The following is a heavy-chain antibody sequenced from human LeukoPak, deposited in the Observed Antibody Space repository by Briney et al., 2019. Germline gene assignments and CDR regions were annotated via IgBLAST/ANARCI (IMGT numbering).Heavy chain of an antibody. D-gene: IGHD3-22*01. CDR1: GFTFSSYE. V-gene: IGHV3-23*01. CDR3: ASHAHDYDSSGYFDS. CDR2: ISVSGGSE. J-gene: IGHJ4*02. Sequence: GGSLRLSCAASGFTFSSYEMNWARQAPGKGLEWVSGISVSGGSEYYADSMKGRFSVSRDNSKHTVYLQMNSLRAEDTAVYFCASHAHDYDSSGYFDSWGQGALVTVSS.